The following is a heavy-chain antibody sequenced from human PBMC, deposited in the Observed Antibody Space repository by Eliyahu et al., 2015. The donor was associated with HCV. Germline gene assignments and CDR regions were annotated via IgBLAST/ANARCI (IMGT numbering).Heavy chain of an antibody. Sequence: QVQLVQSGSEXKKPGASVKVSXQASGYTFTSYAVNWVRQAPGQGLEWMGWINTNTGNPTYARGFTGRFVFSLDTSVSTAYLQISSLKAGDTAVYYCARDGGEELERLFEYWGQGTLVTVSS. D-gene: IGHD1-1*01. CDR3: ARDGGEELERLFEY. CDR1: GYTFTSYA. J-gene: IGHJ4*02. CDR2: INTNTGNP. V-gene: IGHV7-4-1*02.